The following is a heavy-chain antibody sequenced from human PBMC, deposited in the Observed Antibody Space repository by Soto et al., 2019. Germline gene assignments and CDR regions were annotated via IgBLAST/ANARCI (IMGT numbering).Heavy chain of an antibody. CDR1: GFSFHYYA. CDR3: VKDDRDCSSTCCYGSDFRYYGMDV. CDR2: ISWNSGSM. J-gene: IGHJ6*01. Sequence: EVQLVESGGGLVQPGTSLRLSCAASGFSFHYYAMHWVRQAPGKGLEWVSGISWNSGSMDYADSVKGRFTISRDTAKDSLYLQMNGLTAEDTAFYYCVKDDRDCSSTCCYGSDFRYYGMDVWGQVTTVTVSS. V-gene: IGHV3-9*01. D-gene: IGHD2-2*01.